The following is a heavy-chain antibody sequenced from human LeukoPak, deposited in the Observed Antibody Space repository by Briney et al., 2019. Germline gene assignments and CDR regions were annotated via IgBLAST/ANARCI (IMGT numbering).Heavy chain of an antibody. J-gene: IGHJ4*02. CDR2: VKSKTDGGTT. CDR1: GFTFSNAY. CDR3: TYYGSGAIRF. V-gene: IGHV3-15*01. Sequence: GGSLRLSCAASGFTFSNAYMSWVRQAPGKGLEWVGRVKSKTDGGTTDYAAPVKGRFTISRDDSENSLYLQINSLKTDDTAVYYCTYYGSGAIRFWGQGTLVTVSS. D-gene: IGHD3-10*01.